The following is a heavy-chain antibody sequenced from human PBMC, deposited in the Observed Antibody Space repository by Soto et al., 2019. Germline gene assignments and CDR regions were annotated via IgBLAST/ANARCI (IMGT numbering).Heavy chain of an antibody. J-gene: IGHJ5*02. V-gene: IGHV3-53*01. CDR3: ARVGPYDSGSYMLRYNWFDP. CDR1: GFSVSTSH. Sequence: EVQLVDSGGGLIQPGGSLRLSCAAAGFSVSTSHMNWVRQTPGKGLEWDSVIYSGGATYYAASVKGRFTISRDKSKNTVYLQMNSLRAEDTAVYYCARVGPYDSGSYMLRYNWFDPWGQGTLVTVSS. CDR2: IYSGGAT. D-gene: IGHD3-10*01.